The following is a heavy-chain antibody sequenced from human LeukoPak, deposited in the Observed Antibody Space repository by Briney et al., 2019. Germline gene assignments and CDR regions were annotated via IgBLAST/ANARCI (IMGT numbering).Heavy chain of an antibody. Sequence: SETLSLTCTVSGGSISSSSYYWGWIRQPPGKGLEWIGSIYYSGSTYYNPSLKSRVTISVDTSKNQFSLKLSSVTAADTAVYYGIAAKYPYYMDVWGKGTTVTVSS. D-gene: IGHD6-13*01. J-gene: IGHJ6*03. V-gene: IGHV4-39*03. CDR1: GGSISSSSYY. CDR2: IYYSGST. CDR3: IAAKYPYYMDV.